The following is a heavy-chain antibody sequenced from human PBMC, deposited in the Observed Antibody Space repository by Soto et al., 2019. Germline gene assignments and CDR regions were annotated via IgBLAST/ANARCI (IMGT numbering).Heavy chain of an antibody. CDR3: ARARGYRSGWYGDAFDI. Sequence: GGSLRLSCAASGFTFDDYAMHWVRQAPGKGLEWVSGISWNSGNIGYGDSVKGRFTISRDNAKNSLYLQMNSLRAEDTALYYCARARGYRSGWYGDAFDIWGQGTMVTVSS. V-gene: IGHV3-9*01. CDR2: ISWNSGNI. CDR1: GFTFDDYA. J-gene: IGHJ3*02. D-gene: IGHD6-19*01.